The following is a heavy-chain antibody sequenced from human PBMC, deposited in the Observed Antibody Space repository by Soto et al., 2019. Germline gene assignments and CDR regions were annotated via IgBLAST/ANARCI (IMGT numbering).Heavy chain of an antibody. J-gene: IGHJ4*02. V-gene: IGHV4-61*01. Sequence: QVQLQESGPGLVKPSETLSLTCTVSGGSVTSGSYYWSWIRQPPGKGLEWIGYIYYSGSTNYNPSLQSRVTISVDTSTSQISLKLSSVTAADTALYYCARDQGIAVAGFDYWGQGTLVTVSS. CDR2: IYYSGST. D-gene: IGHD6-19*01. CDR3: ARDQGIAVAGFDY. CDR1: GGSVTSGSYY.